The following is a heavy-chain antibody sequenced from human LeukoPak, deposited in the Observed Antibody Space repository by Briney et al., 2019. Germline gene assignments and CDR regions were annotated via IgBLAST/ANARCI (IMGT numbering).Heavy chain of an antibody. J-gene: IGHJ4*02. V-gene: IGHV5-51*01. D-gene: IGHD3-22*01. CDR1: GYNFASYW. CDR2: IFPGDSDT. CDR3: AREYYYDNGGNPFDS. Sequence: GESLKISCKISGYNFASYWIAWVRKLPGRGLEWMGVIFPGDSDTRYSPSFQGHVTFSVDKSISTAYLQWSSLKASDTAMYFCAREYYYDNGGNPFDSWGQGTLVTVSS.